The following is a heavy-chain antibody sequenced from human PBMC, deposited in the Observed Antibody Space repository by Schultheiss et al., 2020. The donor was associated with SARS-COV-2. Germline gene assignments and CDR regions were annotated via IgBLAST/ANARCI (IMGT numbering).Heavy chain of an antibody. V-gene: IGHV4-59*10. CDR3: ARPVGTSDLWYFDY. D-gene: IGHD1/OR15-1a*01. CDR2: IYTSGST. Sequence: SETLSLTCAVYGGSFSGYYWSWIRQPAGKGLEWIGRIYTSGSTNYNPSLKSRVTMSVDTSKNQFSLKLSSVTAADTAVYYCARPVGTSDLWYFDYWGQGTLVTVSS. J-gene: IGHJ4*02. CDR1: GGSFSGYY.